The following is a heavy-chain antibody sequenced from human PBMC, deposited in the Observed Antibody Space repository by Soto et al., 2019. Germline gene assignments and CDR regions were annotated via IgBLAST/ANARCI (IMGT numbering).Heavy chain of an antibody. CDR3: AKDLGLYYYYYGMDV. J-gene: IGHJ6*02. CDR1: GFTFSSYG. Sequence: QVQLVESGGGVVQPGRSLRLSCAASGFTFSSYGMHWVRQAPGKGLEWVAVISYDGSNKYYADSVKGRFTISRDNSKNTLYLQMNSVRAEDTAVYYCAKDLGLYYYYYGMDVWGQGTTVTVSS. D-gene: IGHD3-16*01. V-gene: IGHV3-30*18. CDR2: ISYDGSNK.